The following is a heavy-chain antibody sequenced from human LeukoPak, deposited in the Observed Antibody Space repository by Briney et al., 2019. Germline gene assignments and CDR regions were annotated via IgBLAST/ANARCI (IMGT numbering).Heavy chain of an antibody. CDR1: GYTFTGYY. V-gene: IGHV1-2*02. Sequence: GASVKVSCKASGYTFTGYYMHWVRQAPGQGLEWMGWINPNSGGTNYAQKFQGRVTMTRDTSISTAYMELSRLRSDDTAVYYCASEPCSSTSCYQSPFDYWGQGTLVTVSS. CDR3: ASEPCSSTSCYQSPFDY. CDR2: INPNSGGT. J-gene: IGHJ4*02. D-gene: IGHD2-2*01.